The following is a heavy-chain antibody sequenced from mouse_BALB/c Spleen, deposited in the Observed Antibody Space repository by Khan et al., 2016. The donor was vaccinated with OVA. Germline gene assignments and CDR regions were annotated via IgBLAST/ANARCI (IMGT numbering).Heavy chain of an antibody. V-gene: IGHV3-2*02. CDR3: ARTARIKY. J-gene: IGHJ2*01. D-gene: IGHD1-2*01. CDR1: GFSITSGYG. CDR2: ISYSGST. Sequence: QLEESGPGLVQPSQSLSLTCTVTGFSITSGYGWNWIRQFPGNKLECMGYISYSGSTNYNPSLKSRISITRDTSKNQVFLQLNSVTTEDTATYYCARTARIKYWGQGTTLTVSS.